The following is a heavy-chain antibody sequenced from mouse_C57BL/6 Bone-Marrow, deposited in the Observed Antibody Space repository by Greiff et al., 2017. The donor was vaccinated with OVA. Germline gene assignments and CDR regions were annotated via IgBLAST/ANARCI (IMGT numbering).Heavy chain of an antibody. V-gene: IGHV1-39*01. Sequence: VQLKQSGPELVKPGASVKISCKASGYSFTDYNMNWVKQSNGKSLEWIGVINPNYGTTSYNQKLKGKATLTVDQSSSTAYMQLNSLTSEDSAVYYCAFYYASSYRYFDVWGTGTPVTVSS. CDR2: INPNYGTT. CDR3: AFYYASSYRYFDV. D-gene: IGHD1-1*01. CDR1: GYSFTDYN. J-gene: IGHJ1*03.